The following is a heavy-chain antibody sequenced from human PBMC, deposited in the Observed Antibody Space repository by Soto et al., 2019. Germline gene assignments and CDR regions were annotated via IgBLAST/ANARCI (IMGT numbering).Heavy chain of an antibody. V-gene: IGHV3-33*01. D-gene: IGHD2-21*01. Sequence: QEQLVESGGGMVQPGGPLRLSWAGSGLTLDTYAWHWVRQVAGQGLGWGAVPWHVGRHLDYADSVRGRFTVFRDDSKNTLFLEMNGLRGDDTAVYYCARDWGACTPGECYSHGFDLWGQGTLVTVSS. CDR1: GLTLDTYA. J-gene: IGHJ3*01. CDR2: PWHVGRHL. CDR3: ARDWGACTPGECYSHGFDL.